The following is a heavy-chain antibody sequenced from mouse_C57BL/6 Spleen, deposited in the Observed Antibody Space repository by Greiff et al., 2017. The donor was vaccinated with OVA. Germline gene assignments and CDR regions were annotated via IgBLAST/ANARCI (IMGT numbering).Heavy chain of an antibody. J-gene: IGHJ2*01. CDR3: ARRGYSNNYFDY. D-gene: IGHD2-5*01. CDR2: IYPGSGST. V-gene: IGHV1-55*01. CDR1: GYTFTSYW. Sequence: QVQLQQPGAELVKPGASVKMSCKASGYTFTSYWITWVKQRPGQGLEWIGDIYPGSGSTNYNEKFKSKATLTVDTSSSTAYMQLSSLTSEDSAVYYCARRGYSNNYFDYWGQGTTLTVSS.